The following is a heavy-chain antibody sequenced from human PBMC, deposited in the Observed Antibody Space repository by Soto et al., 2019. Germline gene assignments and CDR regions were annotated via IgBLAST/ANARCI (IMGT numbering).Heavy chain of an antibody. J-gene: IGHJ4*02. CDR1: GGSLNGNY. D-gene: IGHD6-19*01. CDR3: AREKDSLLAASYYFDY. V-gene: IGHV4-34*01. Sequence: SETLSLTCAVRGGSLNGNYWGWIRQPPGKRPEWIGEINPSGSTNYNSSLRSRVTISLDTSKNQFSLKLSSVTAADTAVYYCAREKDSLLAASYYFDYWGQGTVVTVSS. CDR2: INPSGST.